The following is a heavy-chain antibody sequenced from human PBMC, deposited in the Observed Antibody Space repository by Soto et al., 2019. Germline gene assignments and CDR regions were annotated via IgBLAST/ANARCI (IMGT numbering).Heavy chain of an antibody. CDR1: GLTLSSAW. CDR3: AISMSTPGAFDY. J-gene: IGHJ4*02. Sequence: GSLRLSCAASGLTLSSAWVIWVGQAPGKGLEGVGRIKSKTNGGTTDCPAPVKGRFTISRDDSKNMLYLQMDSLETEDTAVYYCAISMSTPGAFDYWGQGTLVTVSS. V-gene: IGHV3-15*01. D-gene: IGHD2-8*01. CDR2: IKSKTNGGTT.